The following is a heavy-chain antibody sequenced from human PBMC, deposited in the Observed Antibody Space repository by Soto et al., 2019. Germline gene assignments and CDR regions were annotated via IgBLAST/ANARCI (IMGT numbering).Heavy chain of an antibody. CDR1: GFSFTNAN. CDR3: AREMARSDSSFDH. D-gene: IGHD5-18*01. V-gene: IGHV3-33*01. Sequence: GGSLSLSSLSPGFSFTNANMPWVRQAPGRGLHWVVGIYYDGGNKYYADSVKGRFTISRDNSKNPLYLQMSSVRAEDTAVYYCAREMARSDSSFDHWGQGALVTVSS. CDR2: IYYDGGNK. J-gene: IGHJ4*02.